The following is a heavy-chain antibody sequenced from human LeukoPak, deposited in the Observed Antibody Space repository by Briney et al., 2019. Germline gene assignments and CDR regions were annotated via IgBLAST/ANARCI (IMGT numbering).Heavy chain of an antibody. CDR1: GFTFSSYS. J-gene: IGHJ5*02. V-gene: IGHV3-21*01. CDR2: ISSSSSYI. CDR3: ARTPYYYDSSGYLYWFDP. Sequence: GGSLRLSCAASGFTFSSYSMNWVRQAPGKGLEWVSSISSSSSYIYYADSVKGRFTISRDNAKNSLYLQMNSLRAEDTAVYYCARTPYYYDSSGYLYWFDPWGQGTLVTVSS. D-gene: IGHD3-22*01.